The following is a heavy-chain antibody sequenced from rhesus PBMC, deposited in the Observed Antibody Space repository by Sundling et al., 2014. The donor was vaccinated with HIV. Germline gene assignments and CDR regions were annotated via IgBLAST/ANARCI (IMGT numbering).Heavy chain of an antibody. J-gene: IGHJ4*01. Sequence: QVQLQESGPGLVKPSATLSLTCAVSGGSISDNYYWNWIRQSPGKGLEWIGNIYGNSGSTYYNPSLKSRVTISTDTSKNQFSLKLTSVTAADTAVYYCARSLAGTSGYFDFWGQGVLVTVSS. D-gene: IGHD1-1*01. CDR2: IYGNSGST. CDR3: ARSLAGTSGYFDF. CDR1: GGSISDNYY. V-gene: IGHV4S9*01.